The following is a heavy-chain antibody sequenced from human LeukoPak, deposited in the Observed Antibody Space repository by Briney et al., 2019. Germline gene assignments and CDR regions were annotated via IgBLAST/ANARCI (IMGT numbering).Heavy chain of an antibody. CDR3: ARPTIFVVVIL. D-gene: IGHD3-3*01. V-gene: IGHV4-39*01. CDR1: GGSISSSSYY. J-gene: IGHJ4*02. Sequence: SETLSLTCTVSGGSISSSSYYWGWIRQPPGKGLEWIGSIYYSGSTYYNPSLKSRVTISVDTSKNQFSLKLSSVTAADMAVYYCARPTIFVVVILWGQGTLVTASS. CDR2: IYYSGST.